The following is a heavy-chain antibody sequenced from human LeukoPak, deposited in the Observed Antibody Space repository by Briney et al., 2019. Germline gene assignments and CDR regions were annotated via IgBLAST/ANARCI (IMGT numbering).Heavy chain of an antibody. J-gene: IGHJ4*02. V-gene: IGHV1-69*13. CDR1: GYTFTSYG. CDR3: ARENGDYAYFDY. D-gene: IGHD4-17*01. Sequence: GASVKVSCKASGYTFTSYGISWVRQAPGQGLEWMGGIIPIFGTANYAQKFQGRVTITADESTSTAYMELSSLRSEDTAVYYCARENGDYAYFDYWGQGTLVTVSS. CDR2: IIPIFGTA.